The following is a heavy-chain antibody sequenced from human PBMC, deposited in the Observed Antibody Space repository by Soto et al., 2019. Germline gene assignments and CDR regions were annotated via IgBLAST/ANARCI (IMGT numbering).Heavy chain of an antibody. V-gene: IGHV4-39*01. D-gene: IGHD4-17*01. Sequence: SETLSLTCTVSGGSISSSSYYWGWIRQPPGKGLEWIGSIYYSGSTYYNPSLKSRVTISVDTSKNQFSLKLSSVTAADTAVYYCASINDYGDYGRDYWGQGTLVTVSS. CDR2: IYYSGST. J-gene: IGHJ4*02. CDR3: ASINDYGDYGRDY. CDR1: GGSISSSSYY.